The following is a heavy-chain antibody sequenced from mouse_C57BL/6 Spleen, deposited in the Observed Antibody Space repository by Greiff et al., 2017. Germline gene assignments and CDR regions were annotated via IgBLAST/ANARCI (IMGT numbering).Heavy chain of an antibody. CDR3: ARHEGDYYGSSPGYSDD. D-gene: IGHD1-1*01. CDR2: FYPGSGSI. CDR1: GYTFTEYT. J-gene: IGHJ2*01. Sequence: QVQLQQSGAELVKPGASVKLSCKASGYTFTEYTIHWVKQRSGQGLEWIGWFYPGSGSIKYNEKFKDKATLTADKSSSTVYMELSRLTSEDSAVYFCARHEGDYYGSSPGYSDDWGQGTTLTVSS. V-gene: IGHV1-62-2*01.